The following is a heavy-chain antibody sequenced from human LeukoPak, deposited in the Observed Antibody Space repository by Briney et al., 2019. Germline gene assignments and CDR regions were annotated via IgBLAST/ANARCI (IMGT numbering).Heavy chain of an antibody. CDR2: IKQDGGEK. D-gene: IGHD3-3*01. V-gene: IGHV3-7*01. J-gene: IGHJ4*02. CDR3: ASYDFWSGPPSDY. Sequence: GGSLRLSCAASGFTFSSYWMSWVRQAPRKGLEWVANIKQDGGEKYYVDSVKGRFTISRDNAKNSLYLQMNSLRAEDTAVYYCASYDFWSGPPSDYWGQGTLVTVSS. CDR1: GFTFSSYW.